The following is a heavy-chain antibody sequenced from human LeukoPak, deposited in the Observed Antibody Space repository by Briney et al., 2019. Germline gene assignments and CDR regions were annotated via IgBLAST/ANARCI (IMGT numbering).Heavy chain of an antibody. CDR3: ASPRDGYNTFDY. Sequence: ASVKVSCKASGGTFSSYAISWVRQAPGQGLEWMGRIIPIFGTANYAQKFQGRVTITTDESTSTAYMGLSSLRSEDTAVYYCASPRDGYNTFDYWGQGTLVTVSS. J-gene: IGHJ4*02. V-gene: IGHV1-69*05. D-gene: IGHD5-24*01. CDR2: IIPIFGTA. CDR1: GGTFSSYA.